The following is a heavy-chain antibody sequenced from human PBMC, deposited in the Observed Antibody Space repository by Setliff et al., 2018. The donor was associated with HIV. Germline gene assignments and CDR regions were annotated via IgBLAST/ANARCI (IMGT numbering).Heavy chain of an antibody. J-gene: IGHJ4*02. CDR3: ATSPAGEILGSRPFYFDY. D-gene: IGHD3-10*01. CDR2: IYYSGST. CDR1: GDSINSGNYY. V-gene: IGHV4-31*03. Sequence: SETLSLTCTVSGDSINSGNYYWSWIRQHPGKGLEWIGYIYYSGSTYYSPSLKSRVTISEDTSKNQFSLKMRSVTAADTAVYYCATSPAGEILGSRPFYFDYWGQGTLVNVSS.